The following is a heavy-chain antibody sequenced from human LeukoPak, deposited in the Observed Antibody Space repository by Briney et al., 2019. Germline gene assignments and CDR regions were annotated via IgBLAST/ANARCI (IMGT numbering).Heavy chain of an antibody. CDR3: AIWIKSGFDY. D-gene: IGHD1/OR15-1a*01. CDR2: INHSGST. Sequence: SETLSLTCTVPGYSISSGYYWSWIRQPPGKGLEWIGEINHSGSTNYNPSLKSRVTISVDTSKNQFSLKLSSVTAADTAVYYCAIWIKSGFDYWGQGTLVTVSS. V-gene: IGHV4-38-2*02. CDR1: GYSISSGYY. J-gene: IGHJ4*02.